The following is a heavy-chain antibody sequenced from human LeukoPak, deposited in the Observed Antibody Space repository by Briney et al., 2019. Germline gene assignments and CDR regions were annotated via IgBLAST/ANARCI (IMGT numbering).Heavy chain of an antibody. D-gene: IGHD6-13*01. CDR3: ARGVAAAGPNYYYYYMDV. CDR1: GGTFSSYA. Sequence: SVKVSCKASGGTFSSYAISWVRQAPGQGLEWMGGIIPIFGTANYAQKFQGRVTITADESTSTAYMELSSLRSEDTAVYYCARGVAAAGPNYYYYYMDVWGKGTTVTVSS. CDR2: IIPIFGTA. V-gene: IGHV1-69*13. J-gene: IGHJ6*03.